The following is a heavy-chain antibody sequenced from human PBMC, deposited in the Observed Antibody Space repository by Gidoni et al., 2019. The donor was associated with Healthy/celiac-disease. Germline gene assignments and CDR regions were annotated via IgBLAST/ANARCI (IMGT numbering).Heavy chain of an antibody. D-gene: IGHD6-19*01. J-gene: IGHJ5*02. CDR3: AREYSSGFEGQDWFDP. CDR1: GFTFGSYE. Sequence: EVQLVEAGGGLVQPGGSLRLYCAASGFTFGSYEMNWVRQAPGKGLECVSYISSSGSTIYYADSVKGRFTISIDNANNSLYLQMNSLRAEDTAVYYCAREYSSGFEGQDWFDPWGQGTLVTVSS. V-gene: IGHV3-48*03. CDR2: ISSSGSTI.